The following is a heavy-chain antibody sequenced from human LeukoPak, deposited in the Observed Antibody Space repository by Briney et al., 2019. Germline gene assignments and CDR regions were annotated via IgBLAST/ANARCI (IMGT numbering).Heavy chain of an antibody. CDR2: INPSGGST. D-gene: IGHD3-3*01. J-gene: IGHJ6*02. Sequence: ASVKVSCKASGYTFTSYYMHWVRQAPGQGLEWMGIINPSGGSTSYAQKFQGRVTMTRDTSTSTVYMELSSLRSEDTAVYYCARSITIFGVVIRSGCYYYGMDVWGQGTTVTVSS. V-gene: IGHV1-46*01. CDR1: GYTFTSYY. CDR3: ARSITIFGVVIRSGCYYYGMDV.